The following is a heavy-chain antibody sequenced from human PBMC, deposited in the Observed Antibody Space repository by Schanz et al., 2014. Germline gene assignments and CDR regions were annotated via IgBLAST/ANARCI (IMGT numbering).Heavy chain of an antibody. CDR1: GITFSGYS. CDR2: SRNKGHSYTS. Sequence: EVQLVESGGGLAQPGGSLRLSCAASGITFSGYSMDWVRQAPGKGLEWVGHSRNKGHSYTSEYAASVKGRFTISRDESESSLYLQMDSLKTEDTAVYYCAKHVRSLTGNDYWGQGTLVTVSS. V-gene: IGHV3-72*01. J-gene: IGHJ4*02. D-gene: IGHD3-9*01. CDR3: AKHVRSLTGNDY.